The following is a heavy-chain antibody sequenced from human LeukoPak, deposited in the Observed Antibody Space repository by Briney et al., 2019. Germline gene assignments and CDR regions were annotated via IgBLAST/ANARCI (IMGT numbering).Heavy chain of an antibody. V-gene: IGHV3-66*01. J-gene: IGHJ4*02. D-gene: IGHD2/OR15-2a*01. Sequence: GGSLRLSCTASGFTVSSSYMNWVRQAPGGGLEWGSVIYSVGSTYYADSVKGRFTISRDNSKNTLFLQMNSLRADDTAVYYCAKIPTFQYYFDYWGRGTLVTVSS. CDR1: GFTVSSSY. CDR2: IYSVGST. CDR3: AKIPTFQYYFDY.